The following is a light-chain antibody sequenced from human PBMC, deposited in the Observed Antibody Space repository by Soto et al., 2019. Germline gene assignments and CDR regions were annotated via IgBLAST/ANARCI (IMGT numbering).Light chain of an antibody. Sequence: QSALTQPASVSGSPGQSITISCTGTSSDVGGYNYVSWYQQHPGKAPKLMIYDVSNRPSGVSNRFSGSKSGNTASLTISGLQAEDAADYYCSSYTSSSTLYVFGTGTTVTVL. V-gene: IGLV2-14*01. CDR3: SSYTSSSTLYV. CDR2: DVS. CDR1: SSDVGGYNY. J-gene: IGLJ1*01.